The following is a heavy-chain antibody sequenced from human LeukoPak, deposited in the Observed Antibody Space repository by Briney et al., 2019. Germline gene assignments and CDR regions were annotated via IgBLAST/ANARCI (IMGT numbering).Heavy chain of an antibody. D-gene: IGHD6-6*01. V-gene: IGHV3-74*01. CDR2: ISPDGSST. CDR3: VREYSSSSGRAFDY. CDR1: GLTFSNYW. J-gene: IGHJ4*02. Sequence: GGSLRLSCAASGLTFSNYWMHWVRPGPGRWLLWVSRISPDGSSTTYAASVKGRFIIARDNAQNTVYLQLSSLRVEDTAVYYCVREYSSSSGRAFDYWGQGTRVLASS.